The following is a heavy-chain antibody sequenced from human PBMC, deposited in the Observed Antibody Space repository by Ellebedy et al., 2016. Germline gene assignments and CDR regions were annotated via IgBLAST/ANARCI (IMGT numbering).Heavy chain of an antibody. D-gene: IGHD5-12*01. CDR2: IRNKANSYTT. Sequence: GESLKISCAASGFTFSDHYMDWVRQAPGKGLEWVGRIRNKANSYTTEYAASVKGRFTISRDDSKNSLYLQMNSLKTEDTAVYYCTRDIVAGKGIGYWGQGTLVTVSS. CDR3: TRDIVAGKGIGY. V-gene: IGHV3-72*01. J-gene: IGHJ4*02. CDR1: GFTFSDHY.